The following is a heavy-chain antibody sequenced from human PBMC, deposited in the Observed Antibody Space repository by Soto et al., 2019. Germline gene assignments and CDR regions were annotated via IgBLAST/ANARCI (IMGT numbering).Heavy chain of an antibody. V-gene: IGHV1-46*03. Sequence: ASVKVSCKASGYTFTSYYMHWMRQAPGQGLEWMGIINPSGGSTSYAQKFQGRVTMTKDTSTSTVYMELSSLRSEDTAVYYCAREDCSGGSCYQIYDYWGQGTLVTVSS. CDR2: INPSGGST. CDR3: AREDCSGGSCYQIYDY. D-gene: IGHD2-15*01. J-gene: IGHJ4*02. CDR1: GYTFTSYY.